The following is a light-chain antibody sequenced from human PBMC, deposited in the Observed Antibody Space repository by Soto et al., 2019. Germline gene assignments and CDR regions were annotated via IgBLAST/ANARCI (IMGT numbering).Light chain of an antibody. J-gene: IGKJ1*01. V-gene: IGKV2-28*01. CDR2: LVS. Sequence: EIVMTQSPLSLPVTPGEPASISCRSSHSLLHSNGYNYLDWYLQKPGQSPQLLIYLVSNRASGVPDRFSGSGSGTDFTLTISRLEPEDFAVYYCQQYGSSRTFGQGTKVDIK. CDR1: HSLLHSNGYNY. CDR3: QQYGSSRT.